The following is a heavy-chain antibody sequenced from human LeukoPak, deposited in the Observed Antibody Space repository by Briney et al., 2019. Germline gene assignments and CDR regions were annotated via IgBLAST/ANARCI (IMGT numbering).Heavy chain of an antibody. D-gene: IGHD6-19*01. CDR3: ARDLYQWLPSTRPRDYYYYMDV. CDR1: GYTFTGYY. V-gene: IGHV1-2*02. J-gene: IGHJ6*03. CDR2: INPNSGGT. Sequence: GASVKVSFKASGYTFTGYYIHWVRQAPGQGPEYMGWINPNSGGTNYAQKFQGRVTMTRDTSISTAYMELSRLRSDDTAVYYCARDLYQWLPSTRPRDYYYYMDVWGEGTTVTVSS.